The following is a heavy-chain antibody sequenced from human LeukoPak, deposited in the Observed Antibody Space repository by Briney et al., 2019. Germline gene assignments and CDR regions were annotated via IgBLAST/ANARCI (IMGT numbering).Heavy chain of an antibody. J-gene: IGHJ4*02. Sequence: GGSLRLSCAASGFTFSSYGMHWVRQAPGKGLEWVAFIRYDGSNKYYADSVKGRFTISRDNSKNTLYLQMNSLRAEDTAVYYCAGLRPGVAAAGTPYDYWGQGTLVTVSS. CDR3: AGLRPGVAAAGTPYDY. D-gene: IGHD6-13*01. CDR2: IRYDGSNK. V-gene: IGHV3-30*02. CDR1: GFTFSSYG.